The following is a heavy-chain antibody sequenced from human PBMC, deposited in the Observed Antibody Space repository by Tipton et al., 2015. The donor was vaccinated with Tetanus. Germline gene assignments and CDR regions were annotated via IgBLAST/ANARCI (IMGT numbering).Heavy chain of an antibody. V-gene: IGHV4-61*01. CDR3: ATVGLVTASVKY. CDR2: ISDSGST. CDR1: GGSITSDNHY. D-gene: IGHD2-21*02. Sequence: TLSLTCTVSGGSITSDNHYWNWIRQPPGKGLEWLAYISDSGSTNSNYFLKSRITVSRDTSNNQFSLRLISVTAADTAVYYCATVGLVTASVKYWGQGTLVTVSS. J-gene: IGHJ4*01.